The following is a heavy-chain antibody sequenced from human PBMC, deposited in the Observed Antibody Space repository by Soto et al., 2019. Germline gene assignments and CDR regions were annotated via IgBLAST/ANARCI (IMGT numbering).Heavy chain of an antibody. V-gene: IGHV1-58*01. CDR1: GFTFTSSA. J-gene: IGHJ3*02. Sequence: SVKVSCKASGFTFTSSAVQWVRQARGQRLEWIGWIVVGSSNTNYAQKFQERVTITRDMSASTAYMELSSLRSEDTAVYYCAADPLTPPFYDLDAFDIWGQGTMVTVSS. CDR3: AADPLTPPFYDLDAFDI. CDR2: IVVGSSNT. D-gene: IGHD3-22*01.